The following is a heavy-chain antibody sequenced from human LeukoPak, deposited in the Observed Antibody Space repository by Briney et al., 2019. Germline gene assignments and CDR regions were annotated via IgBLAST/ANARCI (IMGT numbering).Heavy chain of an antibody. V-gene: IGHV1-69*04. Sequence: SVKVSCKASGGTFSSYAIGWVRQAPGQGLEWMGRIIPILGIANYAQKFQGRVTITADKSTSTAYMELSSLRSEDTAVYYCARDEDGGNSYGWGQGTLVTVSS. CDR2: IIPILGIA. CDR3: ARDEDGGNSYG. J-gene: IGHJ4*02. D-gene: IGHD4-23*01. CDR1: GGTFSSYA.